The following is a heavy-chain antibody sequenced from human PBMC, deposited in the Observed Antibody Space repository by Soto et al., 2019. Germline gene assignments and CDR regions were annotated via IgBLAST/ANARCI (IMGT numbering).Heavy chain of an antibody. CDR1: GGTFSSYA. CDR3: AREGGGGVDIVATMALDY. CDR2: IIPIFGTA. Sequence: QVQLVQSGAEVKKPGSSVKVSCKASGGTFSSYAISWVRQAPGQGLEWMGGIIPIFGTANYAQKFQGRVTITADEYTSKAYMEGRSLRYEDTAVYYCAREGGGGVDIVATMALDYWGQGTLVTVSS. D-gene: IGHD5-12*01. J-gene: IGHJ4*02. V-gene: IGHV1-69*01.